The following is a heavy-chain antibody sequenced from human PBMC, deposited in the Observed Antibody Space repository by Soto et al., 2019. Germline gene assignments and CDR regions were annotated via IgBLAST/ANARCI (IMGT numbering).Heavy chain of an antibody. J-gene: IGHJ6*02. Sequence: GGSLRLSCAASGFTFSSYAMSWVRQAPGKGLEWVSAISGSGGSTYYADSVKGRFTISRDNSKNTLYLQMNSLRAEDTAVYYCAKGGGYCSSTSCLISSDYYYYGMDVWGQGTTVTVSS. CDR2: ISGSGGST. CDR3: AKGGGYCSSTSCLISSDYYYYGMDV. CDR1: GFTFSSYA. V-gene: IGHV3-23*01. D-gene: IGHD2-2*01.